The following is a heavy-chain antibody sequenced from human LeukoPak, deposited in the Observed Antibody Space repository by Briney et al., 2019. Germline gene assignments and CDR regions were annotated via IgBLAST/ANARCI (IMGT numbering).Heavy chain of an antibody. V-gene: IGHV6-1*01. CDR1: GDSVSSNSAA. D-gene: IGHD1-1*01. J-gene: IGHJ6*02. CDR2: TYYRSEWYN. Sequence: SQTLSLTCAISGDSVSSNSAAWNWIRQSPSRGLEWLGRTYYRSEWYNDYAVSVKSRITINPDTSKNQFSLQLNSVTPEDTAVYYCARAKLKLACYYYYGMDVWGQGTTVTVSS. CDR3: ARAKLKLACYYYYGMDV.